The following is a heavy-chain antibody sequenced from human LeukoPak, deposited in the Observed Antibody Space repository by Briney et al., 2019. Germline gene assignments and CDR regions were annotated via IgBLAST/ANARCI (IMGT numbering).Heavy chain of an antibody. CDR3: ARDVGDFWSGYPSDYFDY. D-gene: IGHD3-3*01. Sequence: SETLSLTCTVSGGSISSYYWSWIRQPPGKGLEWIGRIYTSGSTNYNPSLKSRVTMSVDTSKNQFSLKLSSVTAAGTAVYYCARDVGDFWSGYPSDYFDYWGQGTLVTVSS. CDR2: IYTSGST. V-gene: IGHV4-4*07. J-gene: IGHJ4*02. CDR1: GGSISSYY.